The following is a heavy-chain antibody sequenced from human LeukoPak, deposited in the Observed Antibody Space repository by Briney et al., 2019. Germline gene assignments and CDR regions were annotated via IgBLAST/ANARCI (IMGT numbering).Heavy chain of an antibody. Sequence: PGGSLRLSCAASGFTFSSYEMNWVRPAPGKGLEWVSYISSSGSTIYYADSVKGRFTISRDNAKNSLYLQMNSLRAEDTAVYYCATSSGYETHFDYWGQGTLVTVSS. V-gene: IGHV3-48*03. D-gene: IGHD5-12*01. CDR3: ATSSGYETHFDY. CDR1: GFTFSSYE. CDR2: ISSSGSTI. J-gene: IGHJ4*02.